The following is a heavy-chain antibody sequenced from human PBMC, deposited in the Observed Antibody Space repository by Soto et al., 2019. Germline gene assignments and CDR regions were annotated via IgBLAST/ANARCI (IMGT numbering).Heavy chain of an antibody. Sequence: GESLKISCNVSGRTFINHWIARVRQMPGKGLEWMGIIYPGDSDARYSPSFAGQVTISVDKSITTAYLHWSSLEASDSAVYYCARQGDMAATPADAFDIWGQGTLVTVSS. CDR3: ARQGDMAATPADAFDI. V-gene: IGHV5-51*01. CDR1: GRTFINHW. J-gene: IGHJ3*02. CDR2: IYPGDSDA. D-gene: IGHD6-19*01.